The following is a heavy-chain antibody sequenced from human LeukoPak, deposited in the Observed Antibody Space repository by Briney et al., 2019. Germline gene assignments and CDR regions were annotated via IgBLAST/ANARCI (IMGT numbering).Heavy chain of an antibody. V-gene: IGHV3-23*01. Sequence: GGSLRLSCAASGFTFNNYAMSWVRQAPGKGLEWVSSITYSGGGTYYAESVKGRFTISRDNSKNTLYLQMNTLRAEDTAVYYCAKRSSAVAAVSLYYFDYWGQGTLVTVSS. J-gene: IGHJ4*02. CDR2: ITYSGGGT. CDR3: AKRSSAVAAVSLYYFDY. CDR1: GFTFNNYA. D-gene: IGHD2-15*01.